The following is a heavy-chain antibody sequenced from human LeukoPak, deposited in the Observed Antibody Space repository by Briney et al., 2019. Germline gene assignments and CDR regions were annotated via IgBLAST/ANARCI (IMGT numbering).Heavy chain of an antibody. Sequence: GGSLRLSCAASGFTFGSYSMNWVRQAPGKGLEWVSYISSSSSTIYYADSVKGRFTISRDNAKNSLYLQMNSLRAEDTAVYYCARGIANSWFDPWGQGTLVTVSS. D-gene: IGHD6-13*01. CDR2: ISSSSSTI. V-gene: IGHV3-48*01. CDR3: ARGIANSWFDP. CDR1: GFTFGSYS. J-gene: IGHJ5*02.